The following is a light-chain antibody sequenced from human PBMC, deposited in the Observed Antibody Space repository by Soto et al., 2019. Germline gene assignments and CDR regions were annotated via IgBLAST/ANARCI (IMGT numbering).Light chain of an antibody. V-gene: IGLV1-44*01. CDR3: ASWGDSLNGLF. CDR1: SSNIGSNT. CDR2: SNN. Sequence: QSVLTQPPSASGTPGQRVTISCSGSSSNIGSNTVNWYQQLPGTAPKPLIYSNNQRPSGVPDRFSGSKSGTSASLAISGLQSEDEADYYCASWGDSLNGLFFGTGTKLTVL. J-gene: IGLJ1*01.